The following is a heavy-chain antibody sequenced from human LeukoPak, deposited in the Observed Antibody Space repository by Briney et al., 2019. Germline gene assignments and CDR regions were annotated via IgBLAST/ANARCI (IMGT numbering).Heavy chain of an antibody. CDR3: ARASSWYLNWFDP. V-gene: IGHV1-2*02. J-gene: IGHJ5*02. Sequence: ASVKVSCKASGYTFTGYYMHWVRQAPGQGLEWMGWINPNSGGTNYAQKFQGRVTMTRDTSISTAYMELSRLRSDDTAVYYCARASSWYLNWFDPWGQGTLVTVPS. CDR2: INPNSGGT. CDR1: GYTFTGYY. D-gene: IGHD6-13*01.